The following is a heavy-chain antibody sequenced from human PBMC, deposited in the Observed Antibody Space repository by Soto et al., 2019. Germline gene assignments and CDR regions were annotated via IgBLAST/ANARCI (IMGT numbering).Heavy chain of an antibody. CDR3: ASVGAFGIGGARPVDY. Sequence: QVQLQQWGAGRLKPSETLSLTCAVYGGSFSGYYWSWIRQPPGKGLEWIGEINHSGSTNYNPSLKSRVTISVDTSKNQVSLKLSSVTAADTAVYYCASVGAFGIGGARPVDYWGQGTLVTVSS. D-gene: IGHD1-26*01. CDR1: GGSFSGYY. CDR2: INHSGST. J-gene: IGHJ4*02. V-gene: IGHV4-34*01.